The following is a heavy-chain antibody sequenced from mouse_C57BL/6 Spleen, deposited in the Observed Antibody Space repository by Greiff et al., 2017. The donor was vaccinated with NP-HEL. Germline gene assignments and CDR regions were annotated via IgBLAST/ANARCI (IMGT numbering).Heavy chain of an antibody. J-gene: IGHJ2*01. CDR1: GYTFTDYE. D-gene: IGHD3-1*01. V-gene: IGHV1-15*01. Sequence: VQLVESGAELVRPGASVTLSCKASGYTFTDYEMHWVKQTPVHGLEWIGAIDPETGGTAYNQKFKGKAILTADKSSSTAYMELRSLTSEDSAVYYCTRSGVPDYWGQGTTLTVSS. CDR3: TRSGVPDY. CDR2: IDPETGGT.